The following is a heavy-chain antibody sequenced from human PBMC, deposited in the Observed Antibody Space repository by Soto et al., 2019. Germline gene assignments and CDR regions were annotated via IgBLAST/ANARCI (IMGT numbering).Heavy chain of an antibody. Sequence: EVQLVESGGGLVQPGGSLRLSCAASGFTFSAHYMDWVRQAPGKGLEWVGRVRDKNNGYTTAYAASGEGRFTVSRYDSKKSVDLQMNSLKTEDTAMYYFSRGGERGSLDYWGQGTLVTVSS. CDR2: VRDKNNGYTT. D-gene: IGHD3-10*01. J-gene: IGHJ4*02. V-gene: IGHV3-72*01. CDR3: SRGGERGSLDY. CDR1: GFTFSAHY.